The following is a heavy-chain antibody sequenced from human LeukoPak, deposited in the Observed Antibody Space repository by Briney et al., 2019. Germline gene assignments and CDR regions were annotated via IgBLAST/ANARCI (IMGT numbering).Heavy chain of an antibody. V-gene: IGHV3-7*01. CDR1: GFTFSTYW. D-gene: IGHD2-2*01. Sequence: PGGSLRLSCAASGFTFSTYWMSWVRQAPGKGLEWVANVKQDGSEKYYVDSVKGRFTISRDNAKNSLYLQMNGLRAEDTAVYYCARDRYSVVVPAAGAFDIWGQGTMVTVSS. J-gene: IGHJ3*02. CDR2: VKQDGSEK. CDR3: ARDRYSVVVPAAGAFDI.